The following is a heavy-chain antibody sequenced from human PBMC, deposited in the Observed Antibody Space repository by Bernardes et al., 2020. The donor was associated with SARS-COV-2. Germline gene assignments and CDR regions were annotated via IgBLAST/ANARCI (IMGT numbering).Heavy chain of an antibody. CDR2: IYYSGST. Sequence: SETLSLTRTVSGGSISSYYWSWIRQPPGKGLEWIGYIYYSGSTNYNPSLKSRVTISVDTSKNQFSLKLSSVTAADTAVYYCARQIGEQLVPEYYFDYWGQGTLVTVSS. CDR3: ARQIGEQLVPEYYFDY. J-gene: IGHJ4*02. CDR1: GGSISSYY. D-gene: IGHD6-13*01. V-gene: IGHV4-59*01.